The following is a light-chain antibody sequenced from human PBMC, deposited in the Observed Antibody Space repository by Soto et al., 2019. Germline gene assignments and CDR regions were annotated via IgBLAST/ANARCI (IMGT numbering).Light chain of an antibody. J-gene: IGKJ4*01. CDR3: QQFSSYPLT. Sequence: IVLAQSPATLSLSPGERATISCRASHSVANNYLAWYQQKPGQAPRLIIFAASSRATGVPHRFSASGSGTDFTLTISRLEPEDFAVYYCQQFSSYPLTFGGGTKVDIK. CDR2: AAS. V-gene: IGKV3-20*01. CDR1: HSVANNY.